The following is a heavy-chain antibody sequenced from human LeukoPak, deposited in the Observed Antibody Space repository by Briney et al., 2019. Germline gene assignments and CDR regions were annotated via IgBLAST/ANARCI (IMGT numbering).Heavy chain of an antibody. Sequence: GGSLRLSCETSQFTFNTYAMHWVRQAPGKGLEWVALITYDGSSKYYADSVRGRFSISRDYSKNTLYLEMNSLRRDDTAVYFCARVHTERASLPPFDHWGQGSLVTVSS. CDR3: ARVHTERASLPPFDH. CDR1: QFTFNTYA. J-gene: IGHJ4*02. CDR2: ITYDGSSK. V-gene: IGHV3-30*04. D-gene: IGHD1-26*01.